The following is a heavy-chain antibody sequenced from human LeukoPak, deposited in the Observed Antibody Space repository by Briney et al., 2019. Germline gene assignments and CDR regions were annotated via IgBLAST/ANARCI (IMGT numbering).Heavy chain of an antibody. CDR1: GFTFSSYA. Sequence: PGGSLRLSCAASGFTFSSYAMSWVRQAPGKGLEWVSAISGSGGSTYYADSVKGRFTISRDNSKNTLYLQMNSLRAEDTAIYYCAKDGSDYGDYEAVDYWGQGTLVTVSS. V-gene: IGHV3-23*01. CDR3: AKDGSDYGDYEAVDY. J-gene: IGHJ4*02. D-gene: IGHD4-17*01. CDR2: ISGSGGST.